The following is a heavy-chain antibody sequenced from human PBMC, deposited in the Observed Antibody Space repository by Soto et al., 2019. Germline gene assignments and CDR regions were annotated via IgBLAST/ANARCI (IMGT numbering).Heavy chain of an antibody. D-gene: IGHD2-8*01. Sequence: RRLSCAASGFTFSSYAMHWVRQAPGKGLEWVAVISYDGSNKYYADSVKGRFTISRDNSKNTLYLQMNSLRAEDTAVYYCARGNDRPIDYWGQGTLVTVSS. V-gene: IGHV3-30-3*01. CDR1: GFTFSSYA. CDR2: ISYDGSNK. CDR3: ARGNDRPIDY. J-gene: IGHJ4*02.